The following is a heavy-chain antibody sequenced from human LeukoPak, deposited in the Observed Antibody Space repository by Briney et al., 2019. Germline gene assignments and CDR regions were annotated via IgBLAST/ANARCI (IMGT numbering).Heavy chain of an antibody. CDR3: ARDRGYSSSPFDY. D-gene: IGHD6-6*01. V-gene: IGHV3-53*01. CDR2: IYSGGST. J-gene: IGHJ4*02. Sequence: GGSLRLSCAASGFTVSSNYMSWVRQAPGKGLEWVSVIYSGGSTYYADSVKGRFTISRDNAKNSLYLQMNSLRAEDTAVYYCARDRGYSSSPFDYWGQGTLVTVSS. CDR1: GFTVSSNY.